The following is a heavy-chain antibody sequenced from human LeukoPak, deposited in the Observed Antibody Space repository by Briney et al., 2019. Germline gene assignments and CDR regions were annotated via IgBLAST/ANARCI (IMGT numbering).Heavy chain of an antibody. CDR3: VRDTDRDAFDI. CDR2: ISYDGSKK. Sequence: GGSLRLSCAASGFTFSSYGMHWVRQAPGKGLEWVAVISYDGSKKYYADSVKGRFTISRDKSKNTLYLQMNSLRAADTAVFYCVRDTDRDAFDIWGQGTLVAVSS. CDR1: GFTFSSYG. V-gene: IGHV3-30*03. J-gene: IGHJ3*02.